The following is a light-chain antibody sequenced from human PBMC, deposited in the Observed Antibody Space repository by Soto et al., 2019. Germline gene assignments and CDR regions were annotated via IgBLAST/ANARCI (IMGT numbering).Light chain of an antibody. J-gene: IGLJ1*01. Sequence: QSLLPEPASLSGSPGQSITISCTGTSSDVGGYNYVSWYQQHPGKAPKLMIYEVSNRPSGVSNRFSGSKSGNTASLTISGLQAEDEADYYCSSYTSSSTYVFGTGTKVTV. V-gene: IGLV2-14*01. CDR3: SSYTSSSTYV. CDR1: SSDVGGYNY. CDR2: EVS.